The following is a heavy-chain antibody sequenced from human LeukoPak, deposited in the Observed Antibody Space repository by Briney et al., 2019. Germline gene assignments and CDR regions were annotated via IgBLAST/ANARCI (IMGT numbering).Heavy chain of an antibody. D-gene: IGHD6-13*01. CDR3: ARAHSGSSWEITHYYGMDV. V-gene: IGHV4-59*01. J-gene: IGHJ6*02. CDR2: IYYSGST. Sequence: SETLSLTCTVSGGSLSSYYWSWIRQPPGKGLEWIGYIYYSGSTNYNPSLKSRVTISVDTSKNQFSLKLSSGTAADTAVYYCARAHSGSSWEITHYYGMDVWGQGTTVTVSS. CDR1: GGSLSSYY.